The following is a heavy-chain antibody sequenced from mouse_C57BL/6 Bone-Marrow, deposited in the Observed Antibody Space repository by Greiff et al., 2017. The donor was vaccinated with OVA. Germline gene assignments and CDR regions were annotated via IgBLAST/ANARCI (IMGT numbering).Heavy chain of an antibody. Sequence: VQLQQPGAELVRPGSSVKLSCKASGYTFTSYWMDWVKQRPGQGLEWIGNIYPSDSETHYNQKFKDKATLTVDKSSSTAYMQLSSLTSEDSAVYYCARRDYYGSSYYWYFDVWGTGTTVTVSS. V-gene: IGHV1-61*01. CDR2: IYPSDSET. CDR1: GYTFTSYW. CDR3: ARRDYYGSSYYWYFDV. D-gene: IGHD1-1*01. J-gene: IGHJ1*03.